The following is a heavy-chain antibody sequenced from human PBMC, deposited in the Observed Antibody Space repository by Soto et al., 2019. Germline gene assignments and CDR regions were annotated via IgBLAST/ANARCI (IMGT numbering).Heavy chain of an antibody. CDR3: ARADCSSSSCYFFYGMDV. Sequence: QVQLVQSGAELKTPGASVKVSCKASGYTLTTYAMHWVRQAPGQRPEWMGWINGGNGNTKYSQRFQGRVTITRDTSANTDYMELSSLTSEDTAVYSCARADCSSSSCYFFYGMDVLGQGTTVTVSS. CDR1: GYTLTTYA. D-gene: IGHD2-2*01. J-gene: IGHJ6*01. V-gene: IGHV1-3*01. CDR2: INGGNGNT.